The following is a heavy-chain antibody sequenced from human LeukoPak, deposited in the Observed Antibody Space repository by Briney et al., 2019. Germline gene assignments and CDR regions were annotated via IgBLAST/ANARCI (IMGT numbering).Heavy chain of an antibody. D-gene: IGHD6-6*01. J-gene: IGHJ4*02. CDR2: IKSKIDGGTT. CDR3: SSWGSTPGVSSDDY. CDR1: EFTFSSAW. V-gene: IGHV3-15*01. Sequence: PGGSLRLSCVVSEFTFSSAWMSWVRQAPGKGLEWVGRIKSKIDGGTTEYAAPVKGRFTISRDDSKNTLYLQMNSLKTEDTAMYYCSSWGSTPGVSSDDYWGQGTLVTVSS.